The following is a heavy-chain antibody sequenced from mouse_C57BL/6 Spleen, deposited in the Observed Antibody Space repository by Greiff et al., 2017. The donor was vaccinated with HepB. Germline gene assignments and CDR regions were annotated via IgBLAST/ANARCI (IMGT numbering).Heavy chain of an antibody. Sequence: EVKVVESGGGLVKPGGSLKLSCAASGFTFSSYAMSWVRQTPEKRLEWVATISDGGSYTNYPDNVKGRFTISRDNAKNNLYLQMSHLKSEDTAMYYCARDGLRLPFAYWGQGTLVTVSA. CDR1: GFTFSSYA. CDR2: ISDGGSYT. V-gene: IGHV5-4*01. J-gene: IGHJ3*01. CDR3: ARDGLRLPFAY. D-gene: IGHD3-2*02.